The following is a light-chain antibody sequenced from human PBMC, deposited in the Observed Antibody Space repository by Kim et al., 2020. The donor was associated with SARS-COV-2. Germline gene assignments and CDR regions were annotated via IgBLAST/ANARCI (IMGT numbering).Light chain of an antibody. CDR1: SLRSYY. CDR2: GKN. V-gene: IGLV3-19*01. CDR3: NSRDSSGNHLWV. Sequence: SSELTQDPAVSVALGQTVRITCQGDSLRSYYASWYQQKPGQAPVLVIYGKNNRPSGIPDRFSGSSSGNTASLTITGAQAEDEADYYCNSRDSSGNHLWVFGGGTKVTVL. J-gene: IGLJ3*02.